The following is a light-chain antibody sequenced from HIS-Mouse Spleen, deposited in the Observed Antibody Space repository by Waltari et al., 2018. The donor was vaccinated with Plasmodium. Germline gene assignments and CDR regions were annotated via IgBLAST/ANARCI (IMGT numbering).Light chain of an antibody. V-gene: IGKV3-20*01. J-gene: IGKJ2*01. CDR2: GAS. Sequence: EIVLTQSPGTLSLSPGERAPLSCRASQSVSSSDLAWYQQKPGQAPRLLIYGASSRATGIPDRFSGSGSGTDFTLTISRLEPEDFAVYYCQQYGSSLYTFGQGTKLEIK. CDR1: QSVSSSD. CDR3: QQYGSSLYT.